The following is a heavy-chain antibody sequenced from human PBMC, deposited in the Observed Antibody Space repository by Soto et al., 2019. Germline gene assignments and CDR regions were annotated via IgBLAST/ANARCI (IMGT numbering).Heavy chain of an antibody. CDR3: ARSYGDAFDI. V-gene: IGHV4-59*01. D-gene: IGHD4-17*01. CDR1: GGPIRSYH. J-gene: IGHJ3*02. CDR2: IYYSGST. Sequence: QVQLQEAGPGLVKPSETLSLTRTVSGGPIRSYHWSWVRQPPGKGLEWIGYIYYSGSTNYNPSLKSRVTISVDTSKNQFSLKLSSVTAADTAVYYCARSYGDAFDIWGQGTMVTVSS.